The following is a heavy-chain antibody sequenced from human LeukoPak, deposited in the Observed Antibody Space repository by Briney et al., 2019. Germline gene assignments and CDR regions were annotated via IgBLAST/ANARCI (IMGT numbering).Heavy chain of an antibody. V-gene: IGHV3-9*01. CDR2: ISWNSGSI. J-gene: IGHJ4*02. CDR1: GFTFDDYA. CDR3: ARAGLLVGGFDY. Sequence: PGGSLRLSCAASGFTFDDYAMHWVRQAPGKGLEWVSGISWNSGSIGYADSVKGRFTISRDNAKNSLYLQMNSLRAEDTALYYCARAGLLVGGFDYWGQGTLVTVSS. D-gene: IGHD2-21*02.